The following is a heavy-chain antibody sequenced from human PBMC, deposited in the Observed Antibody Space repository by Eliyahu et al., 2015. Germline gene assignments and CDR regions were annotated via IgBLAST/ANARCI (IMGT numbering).Heavy chain of an antibody. J-gene: IGHJ4*02. V-gene: IGHV4-39*01. CDR3: ARVNMITFGGVIDY. CDR2: IYYGGST. CDR1: GGSXXXXSYX. D-gene: IGHD3-16*01. Sequence: QLQLQESGPGLVEPSETLSLTXTVXGGSXXXXSYXWXWIRQTPGKGLEWIGIIYYGGSTYYNPSLKSRVTMSVDTSKNQFSLKLSSVTAADTAVYFCARVNMITFGGVIDYWGQRTLASVSS.